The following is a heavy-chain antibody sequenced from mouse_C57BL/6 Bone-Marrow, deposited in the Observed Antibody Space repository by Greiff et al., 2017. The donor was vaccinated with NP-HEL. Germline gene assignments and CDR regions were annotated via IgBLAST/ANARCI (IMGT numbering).Heavy chain of an antibody. CDR2: IYPGDGDT. D-gene: IGHD2-2*01. J-gene: IGHJ4*01. CDR1: GYAFSSSW. V-gene: IGHV1-82*01. CDR3: ARHSTRVTTRAMDY. Sequence: VQLQQSGPELVKPGASVKISCKASGYAFSSSWMNWVKQRPGKGLEWIGRIYPGDGDTNYTGKFTGKATLTADKSSSTAYMQLSSLTSEDSAVYFCARHSTRVTTRAMDYWGQGTSVTVSS.